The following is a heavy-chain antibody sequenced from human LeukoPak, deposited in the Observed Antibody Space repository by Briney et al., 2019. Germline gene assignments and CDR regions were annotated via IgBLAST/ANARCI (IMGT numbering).Heavy chain of an antibody. D-gene: IGHD2-15*01. V-gene: IGHV3-21*01. Sequence: PGGSLRLSCAASGFTFSSYSMNWVRQAPGKGLEWVSSISSSSSYIYYADSVKDRFTISRDNAKNSLYLQMNSLRAEDTAVYYCARDSQGYCSGGSCYGGGYWGQGTLVTVSS. J-gene: IGHJ4*02. CDR3: ARDSQGYCSGGSCYGGGY. CDR1: GFTFSSYS. CDR2: ISSSSSYI.